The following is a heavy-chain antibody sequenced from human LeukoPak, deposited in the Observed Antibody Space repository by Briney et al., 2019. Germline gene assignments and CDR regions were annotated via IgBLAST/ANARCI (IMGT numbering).Heavy chain of an antibody. D-gene: IGHD4-23*01. Sequence: SETLSPTCTVSGDSISSSSYYWGWIRPPPGKGLEWIGSISYSGSTFYNPSLKSRVTISVDTSKNQFSLKLTSVTAADTAVYYCATVLNAYFFNYWGNGTLVTVSS. V-gene: IGHV4-39*01. CDR2: ISYSGST. CDR1: GDSISSSSYY. J-gene: IGHJ4*01. CDR3: ATVLNAYFFNY.